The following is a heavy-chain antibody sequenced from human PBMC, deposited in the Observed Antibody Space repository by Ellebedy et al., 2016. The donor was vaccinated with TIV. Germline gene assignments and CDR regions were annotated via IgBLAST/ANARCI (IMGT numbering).Heavy chain of an antibody. V-gene: IGHV1-18*01. CDR2: ISAYTGET. Sequence: ASVKVSCKASGYTFTNYGISWVRQAPGQGPEWMGWISAYTGETRYLQKYQGRITLTTDPSTTTAYMELRSLRSDDTAVYFCARDMVQGMVARYLWFDYWGQGTLITVSS. CDR3: ARDMVQGMVARYLWFDY. CDR1: GYTFTNYG. J-gene: IGHJ4*02. D-gene: IGHD5-12*01.